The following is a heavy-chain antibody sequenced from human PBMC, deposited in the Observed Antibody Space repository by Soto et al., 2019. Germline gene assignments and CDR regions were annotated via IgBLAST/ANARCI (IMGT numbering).Heavy chain of an antibody. CDR1: GVSFSGYY. V-gene: IGHV4-34*01. Sequence: QVQLQQWGAGLLKPSETLSLTCAVYGVSFSGYYWSWIRQPPGKGLEWIGEINHSGSTNYNPSLKSRVNISVDTSKHQSSLKLSSVTAADTAVYYCARYSSSSSRGFDYWGKGTLVTVSS. CDR2: INHSGST. CDR3: ARYSSSSSRGFDY. D-gene: IGHD6-6*01. J-gene: IGHJ4*02.